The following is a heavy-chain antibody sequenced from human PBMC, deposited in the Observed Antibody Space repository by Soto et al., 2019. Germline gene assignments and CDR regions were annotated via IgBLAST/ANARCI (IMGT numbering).Heavy chain of an antibody. CDR3: ASDGDGYYRVDY. CDR1: GFTFSRYW. CDR2: ITSDGRST. V-gene: IGHV3-74*01. Sequence: EVQLVESGGGLVQPGGSLRLSCAASGFTFSRYWMHWVRQAPGKGLVWVARITSDGRSTGYADSVKGRFTISRDNAKNTLYLQINSLRAEETAVYYCASDGDGYYRVDYWGQGTLVTVSS. D-gene: IGHD4-17*01. J-gene: IGHJ4*02.